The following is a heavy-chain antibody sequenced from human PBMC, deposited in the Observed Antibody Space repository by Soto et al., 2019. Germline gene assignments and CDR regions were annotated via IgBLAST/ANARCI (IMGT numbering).Heavy chain of an antibody. CDR2: FSGSGTST. Sequence: EVQLLESGGGLVQPGGSLRLSCDASGFTFVNYAMNWVRQAPGKGLEWVATFSGSGTSTYYADSVKGRFTISRDNSRNTLYLQMNSLRAEDTAVYYCAKGTSNGGWFNPFDYWGQGTLVTVSS. D-gene: IGHD6-19*01. CDR3: AKGTSNGGWFNPFDY. J-gene: IGHJ4*02. CDR1: GFTFVNYA. V-gene: IGHV3-23*01.